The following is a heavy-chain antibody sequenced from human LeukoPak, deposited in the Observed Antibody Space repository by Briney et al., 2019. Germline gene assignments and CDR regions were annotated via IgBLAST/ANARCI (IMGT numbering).Heavy chain of an antibody. CDR1: GFTFSIYA. CDR2: ISGSGGST. J-gene: IGHJ4*02. V-gene: IGHV3-23*01. CDR3: AKAMYYYDSSGSARLGY. Sequence: GGSLRLSCAASGFTFSIYAMSWVRQAPGKGLEWVSAISGSGGSTYYADSVKGRFTISRDNSKNTLYLQMNSLRAEDTAVYYCAKAMYYYDSSGSARLGYWGQGTLVTVSS. D-gene: IGHD3-22*01.